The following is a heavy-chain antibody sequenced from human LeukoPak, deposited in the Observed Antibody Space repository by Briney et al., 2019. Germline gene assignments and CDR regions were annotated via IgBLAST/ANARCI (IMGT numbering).Heavy chain of an antibody. CDR2: IRSKANSYAT. Sequence: GGSLRLSCAASGFTFSGSAMHWVRQASGKGLEWVGRIRSKANSYATAYAASVKGRFTISRDDSKNTAYLQMSSLKTEDTAVYYCTRDGYNSAFDYWGQGTLVTVSS. V-gene: IGHV3-73*01. CDR1: GFTFSGSA. D-gene: IGHD5-24*01. CDR3: TRDGYNSAFDY. J-gene: IGHJ4*02.